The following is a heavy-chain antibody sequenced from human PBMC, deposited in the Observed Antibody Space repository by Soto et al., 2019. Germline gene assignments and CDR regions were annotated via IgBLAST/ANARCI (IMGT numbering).Heavy chain of an antibody. CDR2: IYHSGST. V-gene: IGHV4-30-2*01. CDR3: ARAPGYSGNWFDP. J-gene: IGHJ5*02. CDR1: GGSISSGGYS. Sequence: QLQLQESGSGLVKPSQTLSLTCAVSGGSISSGGYSWSWLRQPPGKGLEWIGYIYHSGSTYYNPSHKSRVTISVDMSKNQFSLKLRSVTAADTAVYYCARAPGYSGNWFDPWGQGTLVTVSS. D-gene: IGHD1-26*01.